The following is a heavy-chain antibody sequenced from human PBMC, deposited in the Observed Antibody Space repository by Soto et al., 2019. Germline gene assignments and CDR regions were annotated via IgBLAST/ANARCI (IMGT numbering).Heavy chain of an antibody. V-gene: IGHV1-18*04. CDR3: ARGITIFGVVTEDMDV. D-gene: IGHD3-3*01. J-gene: IGHJ6*01. Sequence: ASVKVSCKASGYTFTSYGISWVRQAPGQGLEWMGWISAYNGNTNYAQKLQGRVTMTTDTSTSTAYMELRSLRSDDTAVYYCARGITIFGVVTEDMDVWGPGTTVIVSS. CDR1: GYTFTSYG. CDR2: ISAYNGNT.